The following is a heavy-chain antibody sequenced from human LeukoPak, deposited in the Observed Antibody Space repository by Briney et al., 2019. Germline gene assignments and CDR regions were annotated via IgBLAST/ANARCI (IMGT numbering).Heavy chain of an antibody. CDR3: ARLQGYSGSYYSDY. J-gene: IGHJ4*02. Sequence: GGSLRLSCAVSGFIFSNYNMNWVRQAPGKGLEWVPYISSTSSTMYYGDSVKGRFTISRDNAKNSLYLQMNSLRAEDTAVYYCARLQGYSGSYYSDYWGQGTLVTVSS. CDR2: ISSTSSTM. V-gene: IGHV3-48*01. D-gene: IGHD1-26*01. CDR1: GFIFSNYN.